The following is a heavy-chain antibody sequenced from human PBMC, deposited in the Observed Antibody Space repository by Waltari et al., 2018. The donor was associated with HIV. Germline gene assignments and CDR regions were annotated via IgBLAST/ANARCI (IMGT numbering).Heavy chain of an antibody. CDR2: ISSSTTYK. J-gene: IGHJ6*02. CDR3: ARDWSAYDEPDYYYAMDV. V-gene: IGHV3-21*02. Sequence: EVQLVESGGGMVKTGGSVRFACAASGFTFRTSKLNRVRQAPGKGLEWISSISSSTTYKTYAESVKGRFTISRNNAKKSLYLQMNSLGAEDTAVYYCARDWSAYDEPDYYYAMDVWGQGTTVTVSS. CDR1: GFTFRTSK. D-gene: IGHD3-3*01.